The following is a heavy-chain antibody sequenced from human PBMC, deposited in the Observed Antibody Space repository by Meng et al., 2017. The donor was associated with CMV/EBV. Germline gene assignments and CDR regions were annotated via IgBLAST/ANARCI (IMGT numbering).Heavy chain of an antibody. CDR3: ALFERDFWCGYLGAFDI. CDR2: INPNSGGT. D-gene: IGHD3-3*01. CDR1: GYTFTGYY. Sequence: ASVKVSCKASGYTFTGYYMHWVRQATGQGLEWMGWINPNSGGTNYAQKFQGRVTMTRDTSISTAYMELSRLRSDDTAVYYCALFERDFWCGYLGAFDIWGQGTMVTVSS. J-gene: IGHJ3*02. V-gene: IGHV1-2*02.